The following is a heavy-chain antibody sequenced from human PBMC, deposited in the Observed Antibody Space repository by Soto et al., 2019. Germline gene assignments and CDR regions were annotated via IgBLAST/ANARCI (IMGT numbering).Heavy chain of an antibody. Sequence: GGSLRLSCAASGFTFSSYWMSWVRQAPGKGLEWVANIKQDGSEKYYVDSVKGRSTISRDNAKNSLYLQMNSLRAEDTAVYYCARVATSGGSCYSAWGQGTLVTVSS. D-gene: IGHD2-15*01. CDR3: ARVATSGGSCYSA. V-gene: IGHV3-7*01. CDR2: IKQDGSEK. CDR1: GFTFSSYW. J-gene: IGHJ5*02.